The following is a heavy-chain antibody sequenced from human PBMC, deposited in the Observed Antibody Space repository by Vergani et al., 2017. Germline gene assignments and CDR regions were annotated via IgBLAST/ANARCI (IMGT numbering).Heavy chain of an antibody. CDR1: GYSFTTYY. D-gene: IGHD6-13*01. Sequence: QVQLVQSGAEVKEPGASVKISCKASGYSFTTYYMHWVRQAPGQGLEWMGIFNPSADSTSSDQKFQDRVNMTSDTSTTTVYMELSSLRSDDTALYYCARAAGGSSWYGRYFDFWGQGTLVTVSS. V-gene: IGHV1-46*01. CDR2: FNPSADST. CDR3: ARAAGGSSWYGRYFDF. J-gene: IGHJ4*02.